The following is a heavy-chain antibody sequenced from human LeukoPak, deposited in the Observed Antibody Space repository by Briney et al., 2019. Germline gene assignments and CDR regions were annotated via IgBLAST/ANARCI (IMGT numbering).Heavy chain of an antibody. CDR3: ATPYSSSWPFDY. CDR2: ISTRGTSK. V-gene: IGHV3-21*05. Sequence: GGSLRLSCAASGFTFNTYNMNWVRQAPGKGPEWISYISTRGTSKYYADSVKGRFTISRDNAKNSLYLQMNSLRAEDTAVYYCATPYSSSWPFDYWGQGTPVTVSS. J-gene: IGHJ4*02. CDR1: GFTFNTYN. D-gene: IGHD6-13*01.